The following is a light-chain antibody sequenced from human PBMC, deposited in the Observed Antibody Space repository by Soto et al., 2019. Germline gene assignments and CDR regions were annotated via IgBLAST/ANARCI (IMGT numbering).Light chain of an antibody. CDR3: QQYGTSPWT. J-gene: IGKJ1*01. V-gene: IGKV3-20*01. CDR2: IAS. Sequence: EIVLTQSPGTLSLFPGEIATLSCRATQSVSSNYLAWYQQKPGQAPRLLIYIASSRATGIPDRFSGSWSGTDFTLTISRLEPEDFAVYYCQQYGTSPWTFGQGTKVEIK. CDR1: QSVSSNY.